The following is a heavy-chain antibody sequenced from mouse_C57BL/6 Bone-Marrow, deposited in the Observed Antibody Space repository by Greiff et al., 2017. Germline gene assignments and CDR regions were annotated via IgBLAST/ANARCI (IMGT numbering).Heavy chain of an antibody. Sequence: QVQLKQSGAELARPGASVKMSCKASGYTFTSYTMHWVKQRPGQGLEWIGYINPSSGYTKYNQKFKDKATLTADKSSSTAYMQLSSLTTEDSAVYYCARRGYSDVDVWGTGTTVTVSS. CDR2: INPSSGYT. CDR1: GYTFTSYT. V-gene: IGHV1-4*01. J-gene: IGHJ1*03. CDR3: ARRGYSDVDV. D-gene: IGHD2-12*01.